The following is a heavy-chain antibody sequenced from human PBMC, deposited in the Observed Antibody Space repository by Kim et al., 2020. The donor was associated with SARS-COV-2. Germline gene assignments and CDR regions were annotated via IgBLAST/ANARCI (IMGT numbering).Heavy chain of an antibody. V-gene: IGHV1-3*01. J-gene: IGHJ4*02. CDR1: GYTFNTFA. CDR2: INAGNGNT. D-gene: IGHD3-10*01. CDR3: ARDYYGAAKYFDY. Sequence: ASVKVSCKASGYTFNTFAIHWVRQAPGQRLEWMAWINAGNGNTKYSQRFQGRVTVTRDTSARTVYMDLSNLRSEDTAVYFCARDYYGAAKYFDYWGQGTLVTVSS.